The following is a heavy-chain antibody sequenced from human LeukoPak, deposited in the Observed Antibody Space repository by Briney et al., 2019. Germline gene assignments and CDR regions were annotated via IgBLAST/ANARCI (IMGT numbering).Heavy chain of an antibody. CDR2: IWYDGSNK. CDR1: GFTFSSYG. CDR3: ARASLGATSSGFLDY. V-gene: IGHV3-33*01. J-gene: IGHJ4*02. D-gene: IGHD1-26*01. Sequence: GRSLRLSCAASGFTFSSYGMHWVRQAPGKGLEWVAVIWYDGSNKYYADSVKGRFTISRDNSKNTLYLQMNSLRAEDTALYYCARASLGATSSGFLDYWGQGTLVTVSS.